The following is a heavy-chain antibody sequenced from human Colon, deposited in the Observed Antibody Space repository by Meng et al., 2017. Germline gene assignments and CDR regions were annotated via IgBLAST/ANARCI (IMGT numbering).Heavy chain of an antibody. CDR1: GFTFSNYA. CDR2: INSDGGGT. J-gene: IGHJ1*01. V-gene: IGHV3-23*01. Sequence: EVQLLESGGGLVQPGGSLRLSCAASGFTFSNYAMTWVRQAPGKGLEWVSAINSDGGGTFYADSVKGRFTISRDNSKNTLYLQMNSLRAEDTAVYYCASRLGIAAAGTRYFQDWGQGTLVTVSS. CDR3: ASRLGIAAAGTRYFQD. D-gene: IGHD6-13*01.